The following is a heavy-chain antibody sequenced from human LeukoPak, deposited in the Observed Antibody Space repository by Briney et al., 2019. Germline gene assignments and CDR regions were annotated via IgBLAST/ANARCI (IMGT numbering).Heavy chain of an antibody. CDR1: GYTLTELS. J-gene: IGHJ3*02. Sequence: ASVKVSCKVSGYTLTELSMHWVRQAPGRGLEWMGGFDPEDGETIYAQKFQGRVTMTEDTSTDTAYMELSSLRSEDTAVYYCATDPSGRRHAFDIWGQGTMVTVSS. V-gene: IGHV1-24*01. CDR2: FDPEDGET. CDR3: ATDPSGRRHAFDI. D-gene: IGHD1-26*01.